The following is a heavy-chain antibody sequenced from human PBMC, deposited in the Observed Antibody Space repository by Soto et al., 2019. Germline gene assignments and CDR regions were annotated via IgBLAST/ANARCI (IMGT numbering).Heavy chain of an antibody. V-gene: IGHV3-23*01. Sequence: GGSLRLSCAASGFTFSSYAMSWVRQAPGKGLEWVSAISGSGGSTYYADSVKGRFTISRDNSKNTLYLQMNSLRAEDTAVYYCAKDGPPRYCSGGSCSWPFDYWGQGTLVTVSS. CDR3: AKDGPPRYCSGGSCSWPFDY. CDR1: GFTFSSYA. D-gene: IGHD2-15*01. CDR2: ISGSGGST. J-gene: IGHJ4*02.